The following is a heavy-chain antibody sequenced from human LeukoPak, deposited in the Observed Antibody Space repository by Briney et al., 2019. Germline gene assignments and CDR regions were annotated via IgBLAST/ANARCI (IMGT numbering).Heavy chain of an antibody. D-gene: IGHD2-2*01. CDR3: ARRYQLQYFDY. Sequence: SETLSLTCTVSGGSISSGGYYWSWIRQHPGKGLEWIGYIYYSGSTYYNPSLKSRVTISVDTSKNQFSLKLSSVTAADTAAYYCARRYQLQYFDYWGQGTLVTVSS. V-gene: IGHV4-31*03. CDR2: IYYSGST. CDR1: GGSISSGGYY. J-gene: IGHJ4*02.